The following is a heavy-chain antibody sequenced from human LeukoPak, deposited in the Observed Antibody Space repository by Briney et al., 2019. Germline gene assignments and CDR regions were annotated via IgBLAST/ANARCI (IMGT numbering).Heavy chain of an antibody. D-gene: IGHD2/OR15-2a*01. Sequence: ASVKVSCKVVGTSFTNYGITWVRQAPGQGLEWMAWISAHSGDTNVAQNFQGRVTMTTDTSTSTAYMELRSLRSDDTAMYYCARGEYPNDYWGQGTLVTVSS. V-gene: IGHV1-18*01. CDR2: ISAHSGDT. CDR1: GTSFTNYG. J-gene: IGHJ4*02. CDR3: ARGEYPNDY.